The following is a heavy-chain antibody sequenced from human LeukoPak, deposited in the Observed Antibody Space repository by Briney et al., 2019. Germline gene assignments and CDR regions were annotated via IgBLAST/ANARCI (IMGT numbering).Heavy chain of an antibody. CDR1: GFTFSSYG. J-gene: IGHJ6*02. Sequence: GGSLRLSCAASGFTFSSYGMHWVRQAPGKGLEWVAVIWYDGSNKYYADSVKGRFTISRDNSKNTLYLQMNSLRAEDPAVYYCARGIAGACIPLYYYGMDVWGQGTTVTVSS. V-gene: IGHV3-33*01. CDR2: IWYDGSNK. CDR3: ARGIAGACIPLYYYGMDV. D-gene: IGHD6-19*01.